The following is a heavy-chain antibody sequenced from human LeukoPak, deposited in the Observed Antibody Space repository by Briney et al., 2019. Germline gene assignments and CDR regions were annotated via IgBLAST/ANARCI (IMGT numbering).Heavy chain of an antibody. V-gene: IGHV4-59*01. CDR1: GGSISSYY. D-gene: IGHD2-15*01. CDR3: ARTPGSFDF. J-gene: IGHJ2*01. Sequence: PSETLSLTCTVSGGSISSYYWSWIRQPPGKGLEWIGYIYHSGSTYYNPSLKSRVTISVDRSKNQFSLKLSSVTAADTAVYYCARTPGSFDFWGRGTLVTVSS. CDR2: IYHSGST.